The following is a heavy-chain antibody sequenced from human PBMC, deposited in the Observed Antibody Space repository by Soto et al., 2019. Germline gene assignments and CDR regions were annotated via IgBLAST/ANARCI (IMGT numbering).Heavy chain of an antibody. CDR1: GFTFSNAW. V-gene: IGHV3-15*01. Sequence: GGSLRLSCAASGFTFSNAWMSWVRQAPGKGLEWVGRIKSKTDGETTDYAAPVKGRFTISRDDSKNTLYLQMNSLKTEDTAVYYCTTVSVTHYYYYYYGMDVWGQGTTVTVSS. J-gene: IGHJ6*02. CDR3: TTVSVTHYYYYYYGMDV. D-gene: IGHD4-17*01. CDR2: IKSKTDGETT.